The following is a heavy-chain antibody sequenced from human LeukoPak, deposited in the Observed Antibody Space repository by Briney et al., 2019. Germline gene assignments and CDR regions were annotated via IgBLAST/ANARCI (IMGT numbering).Heavy chain of an antibody. D-gene: IGHD2-21*02. CDR1: GFTFSSYW. CDR2: INSDGSST. CDR3: AREFLYCGGDCYYDY. Sequence: GGSLRLSCAPSGFTFSSYWMHWVRQAPGKGLVWVSRINSDGSSTSYADSVKGRFTISRDNAKNTLYLQMNSLRAEDTAVYYCAREFLYCGGDCYYDYWGQGTLVTVSS. V-gene: IGHV3-74*01. J-gene: IGHJ4*02.